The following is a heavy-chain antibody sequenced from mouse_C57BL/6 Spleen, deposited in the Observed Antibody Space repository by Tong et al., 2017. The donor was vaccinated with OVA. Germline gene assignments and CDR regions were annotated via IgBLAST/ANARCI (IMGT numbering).Heavy chain of an antibody. CDR2: ISDGGSYT. V-gene: IGHV5-4*01. J-gene: IGHJ4*01. Sequence: EVQLQESGGGLVKPGGSLKLSCAASGFTFSSYAMSWVRQTPEKRLEWVATISDGGSYTYYPDNVKGRFTISRDNAKNNLYLQMSHLKSEDTAMYYCARHDDLYAMDYWGQGTSVTVSS. D-gene: IGHD2-3*01. CDR1: GFTFSSYA. CDR3: ARHDDLYAMDY.